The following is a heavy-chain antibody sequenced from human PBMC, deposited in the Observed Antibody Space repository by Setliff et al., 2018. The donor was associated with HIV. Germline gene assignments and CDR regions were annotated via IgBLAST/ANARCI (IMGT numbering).Heavy chain of an antibody. J-gene: IGHJ3*01. D-gene: IGHD3-22*01. CDR3: AKDTTDDNSIFPY. CDR2: IRYDGSNK. CDR1: GFTFSSYG. Sequence: GGSLRLSCAASGFTFSSYGLHWVRQAPGKGLEWVAFIRYDGSNKYYADSVKGRFTISRDNSKNTLYLQMNSLRAEDTAVYYCAKDTTDDNSIFPYWGQGQWSPSPQ. V-gene: IGHV3-30*02.